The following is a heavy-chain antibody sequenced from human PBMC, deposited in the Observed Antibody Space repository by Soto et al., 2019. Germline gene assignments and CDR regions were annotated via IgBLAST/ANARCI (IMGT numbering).Heavy chain of an antibody. Sequence: SLRLSCAASGCTLSSYSMNWVRQAPGKGLEWVSSISSSSSYIYYADSVKGRFTISRDNAKNSLYLQMNSLRAEDTAVYYCAILSSGSAFDIWGQGTMVTVSS. CDR3: AILSSGSAFDI. J-gene: IGHJ3*02. D-gene: IGHD6-19*01. V-gene: IGHV3-21*01. CDR1: GCTLSSYS. CDR2: ISSSSSYI.